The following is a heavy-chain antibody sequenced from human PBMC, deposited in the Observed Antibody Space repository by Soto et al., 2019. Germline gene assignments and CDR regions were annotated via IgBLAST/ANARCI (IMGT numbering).Heavy chain of an antibody. CDR2: IYYSGST. CDR1: DGYSSSYC. J-gene: IGHJ5*02. V-gene: IGHV4-59*01. Sequence: TSLTKSLTRTVADGYSSSYCWSWIRKNPGKGLEWIGYIYYSGSTNYNPSLKSRVTISVDTSKTQFSLKLSSVTAADTAVYYCARWNGSTMRFDPWGQGTLVTVSS. CDR3: ARWNGSTMRFDP. D-gene: IGHD1-1*01.